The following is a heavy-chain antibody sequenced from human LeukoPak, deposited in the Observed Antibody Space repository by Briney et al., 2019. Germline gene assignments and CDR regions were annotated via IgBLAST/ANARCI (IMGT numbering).Heavy chain of an antibody. D-gene: IGHD6-19*01. CDR3: ARDRPGWYFPLSY. V-gene: IGHV1-2*02. J-gene: IGHJ4*02. CDR2: INPNSGGT. Sequence: ASVKVSCKASGYTFTGYYMHWVRQAPGQGLEWTGWINPNSGGTNYAQKFQGRVTMTRDTSISTAYMELSRLRSDDTAVYYCARDRPGWYFPLSYWGQGTLVTVSS. CDR1: GYTFTGYY.